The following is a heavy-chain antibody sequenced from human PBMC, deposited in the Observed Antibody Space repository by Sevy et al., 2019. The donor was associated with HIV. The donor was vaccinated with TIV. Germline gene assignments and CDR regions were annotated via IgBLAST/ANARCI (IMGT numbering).Heavy chain of an antibody. CDR2: INGDGSST. V-gene: IGHV3-74*01. CDR1: GFTFSSYW. CDR3: ESLPRVGHDIDY. Sequence: GGSLRLSCAAAGFTFSSYWMHWVRQAPGKGLVGVSRINGDGSSTSYADSVKGRFTISRDNAKNTLYLQMNSLRAEDTVVYCCESLPRVGHDIDYWGQGTLVTVSS. D-gene: IGHD3-22*01. J-gene: IGHJ4*02.